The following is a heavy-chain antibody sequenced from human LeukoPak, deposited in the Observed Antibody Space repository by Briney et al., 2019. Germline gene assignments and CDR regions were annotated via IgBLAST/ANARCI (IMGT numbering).Heavy chain of an antibody. Sequence: GGSLRLSCAASGFTFSSYWMSWVRQAPGKGLEWVANINQDGSEQYYVDSVKGRFTISRDNTKNSLYLQMNSLRAEDTAVYYCARVGYCSTTSCYWRAFDYWGQGTLVTVSS. CDR3: ARVGYCSTTSCYWRAFDY. J-gene: IGHJ4*02. CDR2: INQDGSEQ. V-gene: IGHV3-7*01. CDR1: GFTFSSYW. D-gene: IGHD2-2*01.